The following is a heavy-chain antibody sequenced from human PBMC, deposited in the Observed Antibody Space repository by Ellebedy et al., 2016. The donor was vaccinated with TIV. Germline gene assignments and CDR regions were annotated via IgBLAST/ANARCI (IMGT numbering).Heavy chain of an antibody. CDR1: GYSFTSYW. CDR2: IYPGDSDT. CDR3: AREGLIVGATNYFDY. D-gene: IGHD1-26*01. J-gene: IGHJ4*02. Sequence: GESLKISXKGSGYSFTSYWIGWVRQMPGKGLEWMGIIYPGDSDTRYSSSFQGQVTISADKSISSAYLQWSRLKASDTAMYYCAREGLIVGATNYFDYWGQGTLVTVSS. V-gene: IGHV5-51*01.